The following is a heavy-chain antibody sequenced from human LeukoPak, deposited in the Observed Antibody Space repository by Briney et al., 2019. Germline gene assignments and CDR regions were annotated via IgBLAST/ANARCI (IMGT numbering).Heavy chain of an antibody. Sequence: GGSLRLSCAASGFTFNSYWMHWVRQAPGKGLVWVSRINSDGSGTSDADFVKGRFTISRDNSKNTLYLQMNSLRADDTAMYYCARDRLTSDAFDIWGQGTMVTVSS. CDR3: ARDRLTSDAFDI. V-gene: IGHV3-74*01. CDR2: INSDGSGT. CDR1: GFTFNSYW. J-gene: IGHJ3*02. D-gene: IGHD3-10*01.